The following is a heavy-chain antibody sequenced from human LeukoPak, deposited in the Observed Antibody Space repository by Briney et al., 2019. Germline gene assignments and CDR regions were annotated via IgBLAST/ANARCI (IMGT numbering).Heavy chain of an antibody. Sequence: SETLSLTCTVPGGSISSYYWTWIRQPPGKGLEWIGYIHYTGSTNYNPSLKSRVTMFVDMSKNQFSLRLSSVTAADTAVYYCARHRAYSSSSPFDYWGQGTLVTVSS. CDR2: IHYTGST. V-gene: IGHV4-59*08. D-gene: IGHD6-6*01. J-gene: IGHJ4*02. CDR1: GGSISSYY. CDR3: ARHRAYSSSSPFDY.